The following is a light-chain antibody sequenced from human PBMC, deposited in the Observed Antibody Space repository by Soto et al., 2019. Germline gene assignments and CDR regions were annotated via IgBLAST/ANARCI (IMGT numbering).Light chain of an antibody. Sequence: EIVLTQSPATLSLSPGERATLSCRASQGVSSYLAWYQQKPGQAPRLLIYDASNRATGIPARFSGSGPGTDFTLTSSSLEPEDFAVYYCQQRSNWPTFGGGTKVEIK. J-gene: IGKJ4*01. CDR1: QGVSSY. CDR2: DAS. V-gene: IGKV3D-11*01. CDR3: QQRSNWPT.